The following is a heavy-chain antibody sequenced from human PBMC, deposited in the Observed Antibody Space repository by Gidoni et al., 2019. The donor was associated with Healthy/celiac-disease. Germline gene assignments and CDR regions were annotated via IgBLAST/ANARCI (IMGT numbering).Heavy chain of an antibody. J-gene: IGHJ4*02. CDR3: AKVGDEWELPDY. V-gene: IGHV3-23*01. D-gene: IGHD1-26*01. Sequence: EVQLLESGGGLVQPGGSLRLSCAAPGFTFSSYAMSWVRQAPGKGLEWVSAISGSGGSTYYADPVKGRFTISRDNSKNTLYLQMNSLRAEDTAVYYCAKVGDEWELPDYWGQGTLVTVSS. CDR1: GFTFSSYA. CDR2: ISGSGGST.